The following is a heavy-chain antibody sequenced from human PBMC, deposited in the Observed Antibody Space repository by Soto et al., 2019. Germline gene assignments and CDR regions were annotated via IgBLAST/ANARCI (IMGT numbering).Heavy chain of an antibody. Sequence: SETLSLTCAVSGGSISSSNWWSWVRQPPGKGLEWIGEIYHSGSTNYNPSLKSRVTISVDKSKNQFSLKLSSVTAADTAVYYCARDTGYGGKRGLNYFDYWGQGTLVTVSS. CDR1: GGSISSSNW. V-gene: IGHV4-4*02. D-gene: IGHD4-17*01. CDR3: ARDTGYGGKRGLNYFDY. CDR2: IYHSGST. J-gene: IGHJ4*02.